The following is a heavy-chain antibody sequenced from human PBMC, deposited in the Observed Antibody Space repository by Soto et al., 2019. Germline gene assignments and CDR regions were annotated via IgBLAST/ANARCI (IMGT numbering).Heavy chain of an antibody. J-gene: IGHJ5*02. CDR1: GGSISSYY. Sequence: SETLSLTCTVSGGSISSYYWSWIRQPPGKGLEWIGYIYYSGSTNYNPSLKSRVTISVDTSKNQFSLKLSSVTAADTAVYYCASIRTTDWFDPWGQGTLVTVSS. D-gene: IGHD1-7*01. V-gene: IGHV4-59*01. CDR3: ASIRTTDWFDP. CDR2: IYYSGST.